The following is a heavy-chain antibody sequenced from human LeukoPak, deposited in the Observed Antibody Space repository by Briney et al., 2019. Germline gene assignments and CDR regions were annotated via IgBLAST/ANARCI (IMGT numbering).Heavy chain of an antibody. CDR2: IYHSGST. D-gene: IGHD3-3*01. Sequence: SETLSLTCTVSGGSISSYYWSWVRQPPGKGLEWIGYIYHSGSTYYNPSLKSRVTISVDRSKNQFSLKLSSVTAADTAVYYCARDVKGFFEDYWGQGTLVTVSS. V-gene: IGHV4-59*12. CDR1: GGSISSYY. J-gene: IGHJ4*02. CDR3: ARDVKGFFEDY.